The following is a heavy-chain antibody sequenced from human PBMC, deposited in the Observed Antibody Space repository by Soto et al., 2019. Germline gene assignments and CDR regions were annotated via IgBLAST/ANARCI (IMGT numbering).Heavy chain of an antibody. CDR2: ISYDGSNK. D-gene: IGHD6-6*01. V-gene: IGHV3-30*18. CDR3: AKDSGYSSSSPLYYYYGMDV. CDR1: GFTFSSYG. Sequence: GGSLRLSCAASGFTFSSYGMHWVRQAPGKGLEWVAVISYDGSNKYYADSVKGRFTISRDNSKNTLYLQMNSLRAEDTAVYYCAKDSGYSSSSPLYYYYGMDVWGQGTTVTVSS. J-gene: IGHJ6*02.